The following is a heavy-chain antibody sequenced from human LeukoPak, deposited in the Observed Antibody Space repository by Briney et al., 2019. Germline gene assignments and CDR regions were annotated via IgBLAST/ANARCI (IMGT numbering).Heavy chain of an antibody. V-gene: IGHV3-7*05. CDR2: IKQDGSEK. J-gene: IGHJ4*02. D-gene: IGHD1-1*01. CDR1: GFTFSNYW. CDR3: AREEHLEGDFDY. Sequence: GGSLRLSCAASGFTFSNYWMSWVRQAPGKRLEWVANIKQDGSEKYYVDSVKGRFTISRDNAKNSLYLQLNSLRAEDTAVYYCAREEHLEGDFDYWGQGTLVTVSS.